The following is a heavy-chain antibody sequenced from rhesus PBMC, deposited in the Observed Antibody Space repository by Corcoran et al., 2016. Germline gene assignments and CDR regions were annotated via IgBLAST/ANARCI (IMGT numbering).Heavy chain of an antibody. J-gene: IGHJ4*01. CDR3: ASEYSTYASY. CDR1: GDSISSSY. D-gene: IGHD4-23*01. V-gene: IGHV4-169*02. CDR2: IYGVGSST. Sequence: QLQLQESGPGLVKPSETLSVTCAVSGDSISSSYWSWISQAPGKGLEWIGYIYGVGSSTNYNPSLQSRFPLSVVTSKNQLSLTLSFVTAPETAMYYCASEYSTYASYWCQEVLVTVSS.